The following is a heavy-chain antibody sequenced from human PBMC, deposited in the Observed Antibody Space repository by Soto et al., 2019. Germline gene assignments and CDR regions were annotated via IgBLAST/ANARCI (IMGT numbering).Heavy chain of an antibody. CDR1: GFTFSSYW. CDR2: INSDGSST. Sequence: QAGGSLRLSCAASGFTFSSYWMHWVRQAPGKGLVWVSRINSDGSSTSYADSVKGRFTISRDNAKNTLYLQMNSLRAEDTAVYYCAXKETYYYDSSGYWGFDPWGQGALVTVSS. CDR3: AXKETYYYDSSGYWGFDP. V-gene: IGHV3-74*01. J-gene: IGHJ5*02. D-gene: IGHD3-22*01.